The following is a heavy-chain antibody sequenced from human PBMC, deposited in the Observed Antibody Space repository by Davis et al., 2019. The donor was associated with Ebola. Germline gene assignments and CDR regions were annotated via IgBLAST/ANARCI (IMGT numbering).Heavy chain of an antibody. J-gene: IGHJ4*02. CDR3: ARGRGYSGYDPIDY. CDR2: IKQDGSEK. CDR1: GFTFSSYW. Sequence: GESLKISCAASGFTFSSYWMRWVRQAPGKGLEWVANIKQDGSEKYYVDSVKGRFTISRDNAKHSLYLQMNSQRAEDTALYYCARGRGYSGYDPIDYWGQGTLVTVSS. D-gene: IGHD5-12*01. V-gene: IGHV3-7*03.